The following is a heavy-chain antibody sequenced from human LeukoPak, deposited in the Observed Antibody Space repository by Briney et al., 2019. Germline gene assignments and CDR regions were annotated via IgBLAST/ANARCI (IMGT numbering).Heavy chain of an antibody. D-gene: IGHD5-12*01. CDR2: INPNSGGT. J-gene: IGHJ6*02. Sequence: GASVKVSCKASGYTFTGYYMHWVRQAPGQGLEWMGWINPNSGGTNYAQKFQGRVTMTRDTSISTAYMELSRLRSDDTAVYYCARGSRRVDIVATMLVVDYYYGMDVWGQGTTVTVSS. V-gene: IGHV1-2*02. CDR1: GYTFTGYY. CDR3: ARGSRRVDIVATMLVVDYYYGMDV.